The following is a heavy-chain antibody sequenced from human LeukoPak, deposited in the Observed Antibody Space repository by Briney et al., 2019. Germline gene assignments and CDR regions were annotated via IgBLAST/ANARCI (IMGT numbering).Heavy chain of an antibody. D-gene: IGHD1-26*01. CDR3: AKSDRSGSYYDSDY. J-gene: IGHJ4*02. V-gene: IGHV3-23*01. Sequence: GGSLRLSCAASGFTFSSYAMSWVRQAPGKGLEWVSAISGSGGSTYYADSVKGRFTISRDNSKNTLYLQMNSLRAEDTAVYNCAKSDRSGSYYDSDYWGQGTLVTVSS. CDR1: GFTFSSYA. CDR2: ISGSGGST.